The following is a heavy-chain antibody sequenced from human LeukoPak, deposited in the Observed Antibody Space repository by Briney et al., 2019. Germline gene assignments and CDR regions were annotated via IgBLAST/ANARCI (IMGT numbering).Heavy chain of an antibody. D-gene: IGHD3-22*01. V-gene: IGHV1-69*05. CDR2: ILPIFGTP. CDR3: ARTLYYDRSGYYSGSYDYYYMDF. Sequence: ASEKVSCKASGGTFSSYADSWGRHAPGQGLEWMGSILPIFGTPNYAQKFQCRVTITTDKSTSTGYVELSSLRSEDASVYFCARTLYYDRSGYYSGSYDYYYMDFWGNGTTVTVSS. CDR1: GGTFSSYA. J-gene: IGHJ6*03.